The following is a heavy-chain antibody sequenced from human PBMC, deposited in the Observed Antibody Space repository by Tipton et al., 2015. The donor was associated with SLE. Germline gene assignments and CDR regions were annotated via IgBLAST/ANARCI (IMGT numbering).Heavy chain of an antibody. CDR3: ARQRGYNYGLYNWFDP. CDR2: IYHRGST. CDR1: GDSITSYY. Sequence: TLSLTCNVSGDSITSYYWIRLRQPPGKGLEWIGFIYHRGSTHYNPSLKSRVTLSLDTSKSQFSLRLSSVTAADTAVYYCARQRGYNYGLYNWFDPWGQGTLVTVSS. D-gene: IGHD3/OR15-3a*01. V-gene: IGHV4-59*07. J-gene: IGHJ5*02.